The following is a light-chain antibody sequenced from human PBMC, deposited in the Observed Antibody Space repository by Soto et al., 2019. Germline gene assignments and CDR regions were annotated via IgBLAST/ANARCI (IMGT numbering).Light chain of an antibody. J-gene: IGLJ2*01. CDR3: HAWDSSVV. CDR1: KLGGKF. V-gene: IGLV3-1*01. Sequence: SYELTQPPSVSVSPGQTASISCSGNKLGGKFVCWYQQRPGQSPVLVIYEDNKRPSGIPERFSGSNSGNTATLTISGAQSMDEADYYCHAWDSSVVFGGGTKLTVL. CDR2: EDN.